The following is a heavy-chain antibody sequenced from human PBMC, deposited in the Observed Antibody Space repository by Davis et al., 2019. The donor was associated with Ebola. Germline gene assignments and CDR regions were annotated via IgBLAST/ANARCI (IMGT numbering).Heavy chain of an antibody. V-gene: IGHV3-48*02. CDR3: ARFGLSGYYAPLDY. CDR1: GFTFSSYW. J-gene: IGHJ4*02. Sequence: GESLKISCAASGFTFSSYWMHWVRQAPGKGLEWVSYISTSSSTIYYADSVKGRFTISRDNAKNSLYLQMNSLTDEDTAVYYCARFGLSGYYAPLDYWGQGTLVTVSS. D-gene: IGHD3-9*01. CDR2: ISTSSSTI.